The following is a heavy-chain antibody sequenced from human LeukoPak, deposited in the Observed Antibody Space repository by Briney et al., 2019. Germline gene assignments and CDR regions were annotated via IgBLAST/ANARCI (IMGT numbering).Heavy chain of an antibody. J-gene: IGHJ5*02. V-gene: IGHV4-38-2*02. CDR2: ISNRGSP. D-gene: IGHD2-15*01. Sequence: SETLSLTCIVSGFSISSDDCWGWIRPPPGKGLEWIGSISNRGSPYYNPSLKSRVTMSVDTPNNQFSLRLSPVTAADTAVYYCVRDGGFYYTASPNSWFDPWGQGTLVTVSS. CDR3: VRDGGFYYTASPNSWFDP. CDR1: GFSISSDDC.